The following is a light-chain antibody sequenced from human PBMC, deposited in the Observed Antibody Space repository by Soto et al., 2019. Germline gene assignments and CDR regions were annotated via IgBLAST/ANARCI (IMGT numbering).Light chain of an antibody. CDR3: QQYNGY. J-gene: IGKJ4*01. Sequence: DLQMTQSPSTLSASVGDRVTITCRARQSISSWLAWYQQKPGKAPKLLIYKASNLESGVPSRFSGSGSGTEFTLTISSLQPEDFATYYCQQYNGYFGGGTKVEIK. CDR2: KAS. CDR1: QSISSW. V-gene: IGKV1-5*03.